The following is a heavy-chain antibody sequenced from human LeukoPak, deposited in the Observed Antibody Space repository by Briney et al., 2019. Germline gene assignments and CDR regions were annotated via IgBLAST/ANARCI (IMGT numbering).Heavy chain of an antibody. CDR2: IYDGWSA. Sequence: PSETLSLTCSVSGDTLLSGSHYGGWVRQSPGKGLEWIGSIYDGWSAYYNPSLKSRVSISVDTSKNQFSLKLTSATSADTAVYYCATQKWQRPAAFDIWGQGTRVAVSS. D-gene: IGHD5-24*01. CDR1: GDTLLSGSHY. CDR3: ATQKWQRPAAFDI. J-gene: IGHJ3*02. V-gene: IGHV4-39*01.